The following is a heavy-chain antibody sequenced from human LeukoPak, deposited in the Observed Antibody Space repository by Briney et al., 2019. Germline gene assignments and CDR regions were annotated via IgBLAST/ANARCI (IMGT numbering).Heavy chain of an antibody. J-gene: IGHJ4*02. D-gene: IGHD1-1*01. CDR1: GLTFSSYA. CDR3: AKVEGASKASVY. Sequence: GGSLRLSCAASGLTFSSYAMSWVRQAPGKGLEWVSLISGSGGTTYYADSVKGRFTISRDNSKNTLYLQMYSLRAEDTAVYYCAKVEGASKASVYWGQGALVTVSS. V-gene: IGHV3-23*01. CDR2: ISGSGGTT.